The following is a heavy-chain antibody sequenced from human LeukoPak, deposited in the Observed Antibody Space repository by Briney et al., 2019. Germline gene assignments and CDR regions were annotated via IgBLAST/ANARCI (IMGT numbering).Heavy chain of an antibody. CDR3: AREVTSLDAFDI. J-gene: IGHJ3*02. V-gene: IGHV3-21*01. CDR2: ISSSSSYI. D-gene: IGHD2-2*01. CDR1: GFTFSNYW. Sequence: GGSLRLSCAASGFTFSNYWMHWVRQAPGKGLVWVSSISSSSSYIYYADSVKGRFTISRDNAKNSLYLQMNSLRAEDTAVYYCAREVTSLDAFDIWGQGTMVTVSS.